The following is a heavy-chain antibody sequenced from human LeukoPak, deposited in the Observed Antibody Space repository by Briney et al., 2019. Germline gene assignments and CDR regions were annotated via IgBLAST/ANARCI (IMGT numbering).Heavy chain of an antibody. CDR2: INPNSGGT. J-gene: IGHJ6*02. D-gene: IGHD3-9*01. V-gene: IGHV1-2*02. CDR1: GYTFTGYY. CDR3: ARAPVLRYFDWLFSRAADV. Sequence: GASVKVSCKASGYTFTGYYMHWVRQAPGQGLAWMGWINPNSGGTNYAQKFQGRVTMTRDTSISTAYMELSRLRSDDTAVYYCARAPVLRYFDWLFSRAADVWGQGTTVTVSS.